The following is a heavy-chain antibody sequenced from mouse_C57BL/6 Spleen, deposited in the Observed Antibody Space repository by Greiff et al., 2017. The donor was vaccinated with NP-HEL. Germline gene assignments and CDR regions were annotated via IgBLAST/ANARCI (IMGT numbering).Heavy chain of an antibody. D-gene: IGHD2-4*01. CDR3: ALYDYSWFAY. CDR1: GFSLTSYG. V-gene: IGHV2-2*01. CDR2: IWSGGST. Sequence: VKVVESGPGLVQPSQSLSITCTVSGFSLTSYGVHWVRQSPGKGLEWLGVIWSGGSTDYNAAFISRLSISKDNSKSQVFFKMNSLQADDTAIYYCALYDYSWFAYWGQGTLVTVSA. J-gene: IGHJ3*01.